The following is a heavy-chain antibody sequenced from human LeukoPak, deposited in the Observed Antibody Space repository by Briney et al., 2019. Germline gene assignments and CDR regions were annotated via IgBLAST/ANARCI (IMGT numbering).Heavy chain of an antibody. J-gene: IGHJ4*02. V-gene: IGHV3-11*01. CDR3: AIYPTHIRYIVATM. CDR1: GFTFSDYY. CDR2: ISSSGSTI. D-gene: IGHD5-12*01. Sequence: GGSLRLSCAASGFTFSDYYMSWIRQAPGKGLEWVSYISSSGSTIYYADSVKGRFTISRDNAKNSLYLQMNSLRAEDTAVYYCAIYPTHIRYIVATMRGQGTLVTVSS.